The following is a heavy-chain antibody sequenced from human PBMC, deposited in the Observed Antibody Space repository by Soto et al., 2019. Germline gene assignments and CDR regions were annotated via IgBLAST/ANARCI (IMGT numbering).Heavy chain of an antibody. V-gene: IGHV4-31*03. CDR2: IYSSGST. CDR3: ARGRGEPGDNVVVPAADYYYYYYMDV. J-gene: IGHJ6*03. Sequence: QVQLQESGPGLVKPSQTLSLTCTVSGGSISSGGYYWSWIRQHPGKGLEWIGYIYSSGSTDYNPSLKSRVSCSVDPSKNRSSLKLSPVTAADTAVYYCARGRGEPGDNVVVPAADYYYYYYMDVWGKGTTVTVSS. CDR1: GGSISSGGYY. D-gene: IGHD2-2*01.